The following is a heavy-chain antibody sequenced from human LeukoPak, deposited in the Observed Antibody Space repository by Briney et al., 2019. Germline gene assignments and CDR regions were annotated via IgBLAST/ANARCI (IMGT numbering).Heavy chain of an antibody. CDR3: ARDRYCSSTSCYNWFDP. Sequence: SVKVSCKASGGTFSSYAISWVRQAPGQGLESMGGIIPIFGTANYAQKFQGRVTITADESTSTAYMELSSLRSEDTAVYYCARDRYCSSTSCYNWFDPWGQGTLVTVSS. J-gene: IGHJ5*02. CDR2: IIPIFGTA. D-gene: IGHD2-2*01. V-gene: IGHV1-69*13. CDR1: GGTFSSYA.